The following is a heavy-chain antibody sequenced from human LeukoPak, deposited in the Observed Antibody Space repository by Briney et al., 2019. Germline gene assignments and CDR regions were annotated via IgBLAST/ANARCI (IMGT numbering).Heavy chain of an antibody. CDR3: ARVFDGPYCGGDCYHTGLLDY. CDR1: GFTFSSYG. J-gene: IGHJ4*02. D-gene: IGHD2-21*02. V-gene: IGHV3-30*02. Sequence: PGGSLRLSCAASGFTFSSYGMHWVRQAPGKGLEWVAFIRYDGSNKYYADSVKGRFTISRDNSKNTLYLQMNSLRAEDTAVYYCARVFDGPYCGGDCYHTGLLDYWGQGTLVTVSS. CDR2: IRYDGSNK.